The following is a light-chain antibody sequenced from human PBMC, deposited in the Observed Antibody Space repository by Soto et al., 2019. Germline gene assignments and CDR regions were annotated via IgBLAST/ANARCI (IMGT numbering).Light chain of an antibody. CDR1: QSVGSY. J-gene: IGKJ1*01. V-gene: IGKV3-11*01. CDR2: ETS. Sequence: EIVLTQSPATLSLSPGERATLSCRASQSVGSYLTWYQQKPGQAPRLLIYETSKRATGIPARFSGSGPGTDFTLTISSLEPEDFAVYYCQQRSSWPRTFGQGTKVEIK. CDR3: QQRSSWPRT.